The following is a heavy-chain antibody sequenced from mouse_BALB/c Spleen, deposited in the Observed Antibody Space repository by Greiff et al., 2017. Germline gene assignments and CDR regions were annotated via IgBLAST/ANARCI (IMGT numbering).Heavy chain of an antibody. J-gene: IGHJ4*01. CDR3: ARDGGSVSVYYGNSYAMDD. Sequence: DVQLVESGGDLVKPGGSLKLSCAASGFTFSSYGMSWVRQTPDKRLEWVATISSGGSYTYYPDSVKGRFTISRDNAKNTLDLQMSSLKSEDTAMYYCARDGGSVSVYYGNSYAMDDWGQGTSVTVSS. V-gene: IGHV5-6*01. CDR1: GFTFSSYG. D-gene: IGHD2-1*01. CDR2: ISSGGSYT.